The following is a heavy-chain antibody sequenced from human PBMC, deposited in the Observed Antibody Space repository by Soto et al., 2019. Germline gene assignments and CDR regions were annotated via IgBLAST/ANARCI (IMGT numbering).Heavy chain of an antibody. CDR2: INPSGGST. D-gene: IGHD6-13*01. J-gene: IGHJ6*02. CDR1: GYTFTSYY. Sequence: GASVKVSCKASGYTFTSYYMHWVRQAPGQGLEWMGIINPSGGSTSYAQKFQGRVTMTRDTSTSTVYMELSSLRSEDTAVYYCAAAGTREYYYYYGMDVWGQGTTVTVSS. V-gene: IGHV1-46*01. CDR3: AAAGTREYYYYYGMDV.